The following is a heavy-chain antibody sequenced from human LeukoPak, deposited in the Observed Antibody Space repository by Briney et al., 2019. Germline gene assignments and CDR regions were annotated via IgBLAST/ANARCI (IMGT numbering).Heavy chain of an antibody. CDR3: ARDCVLPVWGGYRAIDAFDI. V-gene: IGHV1-18*01. D-gene: IGHD3-16*02. CDR1: GGTFSSYA. J-gene: IGHJ3*02. CDR2: ISAYNGNT. Sequence: ASVKVSCKASGGTFSSYAISWVRQAPGQGLEWMGWISAYNGNTNYAQKLQGRVTMTTDTSTSTAYMELRSLRSHDTAVYYCARDCVLPVWGGYRAIDAFDIWGQGTMVTVSS.